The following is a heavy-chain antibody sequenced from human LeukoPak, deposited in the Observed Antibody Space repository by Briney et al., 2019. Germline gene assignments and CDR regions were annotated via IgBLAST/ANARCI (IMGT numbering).Heavy chain of an antibody. J-gene: IGHJ4*02. V-gene: IGHV4-4*02. CDR2: IYHSGST. D-gene: IGHD3-22*01. CDR1: GGSISSSNW. CDR3: ARREYYYDSSGYYLGPAFDY. Sequence: SETLSLTCAVSGGSISSSNWWSWVRQPPGKGLEWIGEIYHSGSTNYNPSLKSRVTISVDKSKNQFSLKLSSVTAADTAVYYCARREYYYDSSGYYLGPAFDYWGQGTLVTVSS.